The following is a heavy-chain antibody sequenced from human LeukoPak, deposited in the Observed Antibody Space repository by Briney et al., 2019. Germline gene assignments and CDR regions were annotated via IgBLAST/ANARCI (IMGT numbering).Heavy chain of an antibody. D-gene: IGHD2-2*01. CDR1: GGSISSYY. J-gene: IGHJ4*02. V-gene: IGHV4-59*08. CDR3: ARGGGVVVPAAVFDY. Sequence: SETLSLTCTVSGGSISSYYWSWIRQPPGKGLEWIGYIYYSGSTNYNPSLKSRVTISVDTSKNQFSLKLSSVTAADTAVYYCARGGGVVVPAAVFDYWGQGTLVTVSS. CDR2: IYYSGST.